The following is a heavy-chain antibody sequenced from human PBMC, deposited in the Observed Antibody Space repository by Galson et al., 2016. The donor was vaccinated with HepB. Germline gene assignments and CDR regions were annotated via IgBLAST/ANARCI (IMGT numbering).Heavy chain of an antibody. J-gene: IGHJ4*02. CDR1: GFAFNTYA. Sequence: SLRLSCAASGFAFNTYAMTWVRQAPGKGLECVATISGNGIGTAYAGSVKGRFTISRDNSKNTVYLQMNSLRTVDTAVYYCSTSNYKSDSAGFDYWGQGALVTVSS. D-gene: IGHD3-22*01. CDR3: STSNYKSDSAGFDY. V-gene: IGHV3-23*01. CDR2: ISGNGIGT.